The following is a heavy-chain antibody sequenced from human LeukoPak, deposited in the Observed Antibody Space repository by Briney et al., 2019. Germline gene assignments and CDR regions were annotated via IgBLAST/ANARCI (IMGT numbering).Heavy chain of an antibody. Sequence: GASVKVSCKASGYTFTSYTMNWVRQAPGQGLEWMGWINPNSGGTNYAQKFQGRVTMTRDTSISTAYMELSRLRSDDTAVYYCARGYCSSTSCYPWDYFDYWGQGTLVTVSS. CDR1: GYTFTSYT. CDR3: ARGYCSSTSCYPWDYFDY. V-gene: IGHV1-2*02. D-gene: IGHD2-2*01. CDR2: INPNSGGT. J-gene: IGHJ4*02.